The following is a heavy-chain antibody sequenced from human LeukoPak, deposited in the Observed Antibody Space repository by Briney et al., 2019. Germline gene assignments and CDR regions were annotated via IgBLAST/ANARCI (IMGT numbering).Heavy chain of an antibody. CDR2: ISGSGGST. CDR1: GFTFSSYA. CDR3: AKGGTYQLLYGGDYYYYYMDV. D-gene: IGHD2-2*02. V-gene: IGHV3-23*01. Sequence: GGCLRLSCAASGFTFSSYAMSWVRQAPGKGLEWVSAISGSGGSTYYADSVKGRFTISRDNSKNTLYLQMNSLRAEDTAVYYCAKGGTYQLLYGGDYYYYYMDVWGKGTTVTVSS. J-gene: IGHJ6*03.